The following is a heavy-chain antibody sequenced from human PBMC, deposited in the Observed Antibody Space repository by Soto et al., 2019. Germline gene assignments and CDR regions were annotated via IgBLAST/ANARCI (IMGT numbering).Heavy chain of an antibody. J-gene: IGHJ4*02. CDR2: IDFRGTT. CDR3: ARDPRGAYSRSYYGIDY. CDR1: GDSIITSNW. Sequence: QVQLQESGPGLVKPSETLSLTCAVSGDSIITSNWWSWVRQTPGKGLEWIGEIDFRGTTNYNPSLKSRVTISVDKSKNQFSLKVMSVTAADTAIYYCARDPRGAYSRSYYGIDYWGQGALVTVSS. D-gene: IGHD6-13*01. V-gene: IGHV4-4*02.